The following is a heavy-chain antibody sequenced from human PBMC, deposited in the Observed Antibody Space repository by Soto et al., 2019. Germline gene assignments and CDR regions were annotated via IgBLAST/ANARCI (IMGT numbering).Heavy chain of an antibody. CDR3: ARQNTVAGIHYYYGMDV. J-gene: IGHJ6*02. CDR2: IYYSGST. V-gene: IGHV4-39*01. Sequence: SETLSLTCTVSGDSISNGGHYWSWIRQHPGKGLEWIGYIYYSGSTYYNPSLKSRVSVLVDTSRNQFSLKLSSVTAADTAVYYCARQNTVAGIHYYYGMDVWGQGTTVTVSS. D-gene: IGHD6-19*01. CDR1: GDSISNGGHY.